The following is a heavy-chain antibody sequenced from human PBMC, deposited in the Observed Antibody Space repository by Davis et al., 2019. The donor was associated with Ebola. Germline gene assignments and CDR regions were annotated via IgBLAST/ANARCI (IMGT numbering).Heavy chain of an antibody. D-gene: IGHD6-6*01. V-gene: IGHV3-33*01. J-gene: IGHJ6*02. Sequence: GGSLRLSCAASGFTFSNYGMHWVRQAPGKGLEWVAVIWYDGSNKYYADSVKGRFTISRDNSKNTLYLQMGSLRAEDTAVYYCARDNGGSSPHYYYYYYGMDVWGQGTTVTVSS. CDR1: GFTFSNYG. CDR2: IWYDGSNK. CDR3: ARDNGGSSPHYYYYYYGMDV.